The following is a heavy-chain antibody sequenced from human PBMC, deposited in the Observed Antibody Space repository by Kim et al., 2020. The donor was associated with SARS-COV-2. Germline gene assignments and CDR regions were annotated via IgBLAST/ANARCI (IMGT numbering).Heavy chain of an antibody. Sequence: SETLSLTCAVYGGSFSGYYWSWVRQPPGKGLEWIGEINHSGSKNYNPSLKSRVTISVDTSKNQSSLKLSSVTAADTAVIYFGRGSLQRLVRPLSSYFAY. CDR3: GRGSLQRLVRPLSSYFAY. J-gene: IGHJ4*01. CDR2: INHSGSK. V-gene: IGHV4-34*01. D-gene: IGHD6-19*01. CDR1: GGSFSGYY.